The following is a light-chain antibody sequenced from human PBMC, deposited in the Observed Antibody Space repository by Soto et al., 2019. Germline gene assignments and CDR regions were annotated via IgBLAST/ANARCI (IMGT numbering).Light chain of an antibody. J-gene: IGKJ4*01. CDR2: GAS. V-gene: IGKV3-15*01. CDR3: QQYNNWPPQLT. Sequence: EIVMTQSPATLSLSPGERATLSCRASQSVSSNLVGYQQKPGQAPRRLIYGASTRATGIPARFSGSGSGTEFTLTISSLQSEDFAVYYCQQYNNWPPQLTFGGGTKVEIK. CDR1: QSVSSN.